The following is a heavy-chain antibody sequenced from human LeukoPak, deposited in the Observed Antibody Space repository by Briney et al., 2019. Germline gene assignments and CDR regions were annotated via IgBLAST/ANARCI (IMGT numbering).Heavy chain of an antibody. D-gene: IGHD3-10*01. CDR1: GGSISSYY. CDR3: ARRWLWFGESTTQFDY. CDR2: IYYSGST. J-gene: IGHJ4*02. V-gene: IGHV4-59*12. Sequence: SETLSLTCTVSGGSISSYYWNWIRQPPGKGLEWIGYIYYSGSTNYNPSLKSRVTISVDTSKNQFSLKLSSVTAADTAVYYCARRWLWFGESTTQFDYWGQGTLVTVSS.